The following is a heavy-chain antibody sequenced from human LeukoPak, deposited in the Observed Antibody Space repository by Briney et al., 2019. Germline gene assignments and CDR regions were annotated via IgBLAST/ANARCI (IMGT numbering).Heavy chain of an antibody. D-gene: IGHD5-12*01. CDR2: IYSGGST. CDR1: GFTVSSNY. V-gene: IGHV3-66*01. J-gene: IGHJ4*02. Sequence: PGGSLRLSCAASGFTVSSNYMSWVRQAPGKGLEWVSVIYSGGSTYYADSVKGRFTISRDNSKNTLYLQMNSLRAEDTAVYYCARANSGYDPYFDYWGQGTLVTVSS. CDR3: ARANSGYDPYFDY.